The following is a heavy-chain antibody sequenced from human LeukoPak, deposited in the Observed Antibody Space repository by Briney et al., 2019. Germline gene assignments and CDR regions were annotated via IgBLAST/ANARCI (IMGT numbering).Heavy chain of an antibody. J-gene: IGHJ4*02. D-gene: IGHD3-10*01. CDR3: ARDPTMVRGTVDY. V-gene: IGHV1-2*02. CDR2: INPNSGGT. CDR1: GYTFTGYY. Sequence: ASVKVSCKASGYTFTGYYMHWVRQAPGQGLEWMGWINPNSGGTNYAQKFQGRVTMTRDTSISTAYMELSRLRSDDTAVYYCARDPTMVRGTVDYWGQGTLVTVSS.